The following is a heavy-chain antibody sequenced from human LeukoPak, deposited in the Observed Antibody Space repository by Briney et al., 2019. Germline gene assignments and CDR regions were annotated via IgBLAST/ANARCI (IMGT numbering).Heavy chain of an antibody. CDR1: GGSISSSSYY. V-gene: IGHV4-39*07. CDR2: INHSGST. Sequence: SETLSLTCTVSGGSISSSSYYWGWIRQPPGKGLEWIGEINHSGSTNYNPSLKSRVTISVDTSKNQFSLKLSSVTAADTAVYYCARVYYGSGLLRYFDYWGQGTLVTVSS. D-gene: IGHD3-10*01. J-gene: IGHJ4*02. CDR3: ARVYYGSGLLRYFDY.